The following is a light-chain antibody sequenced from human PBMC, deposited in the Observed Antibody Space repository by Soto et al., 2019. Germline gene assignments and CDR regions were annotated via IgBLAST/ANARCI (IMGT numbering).Light chain of an antibody. CDR1: SSDVGGYNY. J-gene: IGLJ1*01. CDR3: SSYTSSSIDYV. Sequence: QSALTQPDSVSGAPGQSITISCTGTSSDVGGYNYVSWYQQHPGKAPTLMMYEVSNRPSGVSNRFSGSKSGNTASLTISGLQAEDEADYYCSSYTSSSIDYVFGTGTKVTVL. CDR2: EVS. V-gene: IGLV2-14*01.